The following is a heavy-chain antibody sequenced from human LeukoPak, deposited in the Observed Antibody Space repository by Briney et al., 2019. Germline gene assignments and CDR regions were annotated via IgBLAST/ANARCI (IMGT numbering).Heavy chain of an antibody. Sequence: GASLRLSCAASGFTFSSYAMSWVRQAPGKGLEWVSAISGSGGSTYYADSVKGRFTISRDNSKNTLYLQMNSLRAEDTAVYYYAKGLGGYFDYWGQGTLVTVSS. CDR1: GFTFSSYA. CDR2: ISGSGGST. V-gene: IGHV3-23*01. CDR3: AKGLGGYFDY. D-gene: IGHD2-15*01. J-gene: IGHJ4*02.